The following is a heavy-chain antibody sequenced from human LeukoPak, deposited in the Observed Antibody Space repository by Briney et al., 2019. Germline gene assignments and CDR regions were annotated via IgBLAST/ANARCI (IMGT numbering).Heavy chain of an antibody. CDR2: INHSGST. CDR1: GGSFSGYY. D-gene: IGHD6-6*01. J-gene: IGHJ5*02. CDR3: ARALKGYSSSYNWFDP. Sequence: SETLSLTCAVYGGSFSGYYWIWIRQPPGKGLEWIGEINHSGSTNYYPSLKSRVTISVDTSKNQFSLKLSSVTAADTAVYYCARALKGYSSSYNWFDPWGQGTLVTVSS. V-gene: IGHV4-34*01.